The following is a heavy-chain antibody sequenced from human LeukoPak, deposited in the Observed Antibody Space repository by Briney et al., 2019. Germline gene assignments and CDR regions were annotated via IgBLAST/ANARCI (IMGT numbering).Heavy chain of an antibody. CDR3: ARAEYYYDSSGSYLFDY. CDR2: ISTSSSYI. J-gene: IGHJ4*02. Sequence: PGGSLRLSCAASGFTFSSYSMNWVRQAPGKGLEWVSFISTSSSYIYYADSVKGRFTISRDNAKNSLYLEMNSLRAEDTAVYYCARAEYYYDSSGSYLFDYWGQGTLVTVSS. V-gene: IGHV3-21*01. D-gene: IGHD3-22*01. CDR1: GFTFSSYS.